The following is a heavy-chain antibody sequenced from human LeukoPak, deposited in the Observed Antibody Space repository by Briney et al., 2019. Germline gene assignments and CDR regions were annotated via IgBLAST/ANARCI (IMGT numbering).Heavy chain of an antibody. Sequence: GGSLRLSCAASGFTFSSYEMNWVRQAPGKGLEWVSYISRGGSTIYYADSVKGRFTISRDNAKNSLYLQMNSLRAEDTAVYYCARDPYGSGSYILDYWGQGTLVTVSS. CDR3: ARDPYGSGSYILDY. CDR2: ISRGGSTI. J-gene: IGHJ4*02. V-gene: IGHV3-48*03. CDR1: GFTFSSYE. D-gene: IGHD3-10*01.